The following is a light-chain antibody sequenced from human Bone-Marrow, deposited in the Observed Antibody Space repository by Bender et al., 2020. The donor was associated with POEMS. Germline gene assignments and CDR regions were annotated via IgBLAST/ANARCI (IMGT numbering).Light chain of an antibody. CDR2: DVS. J-gene: IGLJ1*01. CDR1: NTDVGGHNY. V-gene: IGLV2-14*03. CDR3: CSYAGTSPVYV. Sequence: QSALTQPASVSGSPGQSITISCTGTNTDVGGHNYVSWHQQHPGEAPKLIIYDVSNRPSGISTRFSGSKSGNTASLTISGLQAEDEADYYCCSYAGTSPVYVFGTGTRVTVL.